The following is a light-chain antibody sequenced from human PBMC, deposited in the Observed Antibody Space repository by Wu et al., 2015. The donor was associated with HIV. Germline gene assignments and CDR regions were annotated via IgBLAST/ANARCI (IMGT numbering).Light chain of an antibody. CDR3: QQYGSSPYS. Sequence: EIVLTQSPGTLSLSPGERATLSCRASQSVNSGYLAWYQQKPGRAPRLLIYGASTRATGIPDRFRGSGSGTDFTLTISRLEPEDSAVFYCQQYGSSPYSFGQGTKLEIK. CDR1: QSVNSGY. J-gene: IGKJ2*03. V-gene: IGKV3-20*01. CDR2: GAS.